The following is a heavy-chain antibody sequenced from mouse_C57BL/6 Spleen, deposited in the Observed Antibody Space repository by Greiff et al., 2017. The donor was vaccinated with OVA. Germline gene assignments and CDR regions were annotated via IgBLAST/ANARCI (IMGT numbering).Heavy chain of an antibody. J-gene: IGHJ2*01. Sequence: EVQLQQSGPELVKPGASVKISCKASGYTFTDYYMNWVKQSHGKSLEWIGDINPNNGGTSYNQKFKGKATLTVDKASSTAYMELRSLTSEDSAVYYCERSYGIHNYWGKGTTLTVST. D-gene: IGHD2-1*01. V-gene: IGHV1-26*01. CDR2: INPNNGGT. CDR3: ERSYGIHNY. CDR1: GYTFTDYY.